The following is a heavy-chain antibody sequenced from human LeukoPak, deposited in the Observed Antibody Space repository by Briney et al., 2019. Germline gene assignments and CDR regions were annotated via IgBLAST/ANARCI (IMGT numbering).Heavy chain of an antibody. V-gene: IGHV3-30*02. J-gene: IGHJ4*02. CDR3: AKLAAAGFDY. CDR2: IRYDGSNK. CDR1: GFTFSSYG. Sequence: GGSLRLSCAASGFTFSSYGMHWVRQAPGRGLEWVAFIRYDGSNKYYADSVKGRFTISRDNSKNTLYLQMNSPRAEDTAVYYCAKLAAAGFDYWGQGTLVTVSS. D-gene: IGHD6-13*01.